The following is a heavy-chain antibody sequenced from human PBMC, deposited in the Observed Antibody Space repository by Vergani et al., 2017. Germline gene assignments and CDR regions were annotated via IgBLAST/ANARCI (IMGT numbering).Heavy chain of an antibody. J-gene: IGHJ3*01. CDR3: EKVGGRTSCPYGGGAFDV. CDR1: GFPFNSYA. V-gene: IGHV3-23*01. CDR2: INNNGGST. D-gene: IGHD3-16*01. Sequence: QLLESGGGLIQPGGSLRLSCAASGFPFNSYAMTWVRQAPGKGLEWVSGINNNGGSTYYADSVKGRFTISRDNSKNTLYLQMSDLRAEDTATYYCEKVGGRTSCPYGGGAFDVWGHGTMVTVSS.